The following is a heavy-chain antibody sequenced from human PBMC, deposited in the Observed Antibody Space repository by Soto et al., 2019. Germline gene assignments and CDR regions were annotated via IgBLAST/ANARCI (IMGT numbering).Heavy chain of an antibody. CDR1: GYTFTSYD. CDR2: MNPNSGNT. V-gene: IGHV1-8*01. J-gene: IGHJ3*02. CDR3: ARWIGYGVNAFDI. D-gene: IGHD5-12*01. Sequence: QVQLVQSGAEVKKPGASVKVSCKASGYTFTSYDINWVRQATGQGLEWMGWMNPNSGNTVYAQKFQGRVTMTRNTSISKAYMELSSLRSEDTAVYCARWIGYGVNAFDIWGRGTMVTVSS.